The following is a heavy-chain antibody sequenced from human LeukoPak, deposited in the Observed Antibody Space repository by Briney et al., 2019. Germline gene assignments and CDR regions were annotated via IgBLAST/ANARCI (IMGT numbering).Heavy chain of an antibody. D-gene: IGHD3-22*01. Sequence: KSSETLSLACAVYGGSFSGYYWSWIRQPPGKGLEWIGEINHSGSTNYNPSLKSRVTISVDTSKNQFSLKLSSVTAADTAVYYCARKTFYYDNVKGYFDLWGPGTLVTVSS. V-gene: IGHV4-34*01. CDR1: GGSFSGYY. CDR3: ARKTFYYDNVKGYFDL. J-gene: IGHJ4*02. CDR2: INHSGST.